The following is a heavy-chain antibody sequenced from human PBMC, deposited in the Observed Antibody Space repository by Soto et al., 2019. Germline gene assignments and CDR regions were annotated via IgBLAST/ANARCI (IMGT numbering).Heavy chain of an antibody. D-gene: IGHD1-1*01. CDR2: ISKNGDNQ. CDR1: GFSFNIFG. CDR3: AKDAYNAAFDV. V-gene: IGHV3-30*18. Sequence: PGGSLRLSCATSGFSFNIFGMHWLRQAPGKALEWVGLISKNGDNQYYGDSAKGRFIISRDNPKNSLYLQLHSLRPDATAVYYCAKDAYNAAFDVWGQGTLVTVSS. J-gene: IGHJ3*01.